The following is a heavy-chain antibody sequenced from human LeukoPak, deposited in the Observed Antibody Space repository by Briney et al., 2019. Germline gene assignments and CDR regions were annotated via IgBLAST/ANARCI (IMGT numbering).Heavy chain of an antibody. V-gene: IGHV4-59*01. CDR2: IYYSGST. Sequence: SETLSLTCTVSGGSISSYYWSWIRQHPGKGLEWIGYIYYSGSTNYNPSLKSRVTISVDTSKNQFSLKLSSVTAADTAVYYCARVDPIAASPNWFDPWGQGTLVTVSS. CDR1: GGSISSYY. J-gene: IGHJ5*02. CDR3: ARVDPIAASPNWFDP. D-gene: IGHD6-13*01.